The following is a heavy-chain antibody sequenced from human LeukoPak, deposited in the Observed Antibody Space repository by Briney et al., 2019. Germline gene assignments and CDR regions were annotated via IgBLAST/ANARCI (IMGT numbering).Heavy chain of an antibody. CDR2: ISYDGSNK. V-gene: IGHV3-30-3*01. D-gene: IGHD6-13*01. Sequence: GGSLRLSCAASGFTFSSYAMHWVRQAPGKGLEWVAVISYDGSNKYYADSVKGRFTISRDNSKNTLYLQMNSLRAEDTAVYYCAREIAAVAGDYWGQGTLVTVSS. CDR3: AREIAAVAGDY. CDR1: GFTFSSYA. J-gene: IGHJ4*02.